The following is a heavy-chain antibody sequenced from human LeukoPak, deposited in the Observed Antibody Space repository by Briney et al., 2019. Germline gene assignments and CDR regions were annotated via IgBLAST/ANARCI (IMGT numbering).Heavy chain of an antibody. Sequence: GRSLRLSCAASGFTFGGYAMHWVRQAPGKGLEWVAIISYDESNRYYADSVKGRFTISRDNSKNTLYLQMNSLRPEETAVYYCATELREGDSGSQYFQHWGQGTLVTVSS. D-gene: IGHD6-19*01. V-gene: IGHV3-30*04. CDR2: ISYDESNR. CDR3: ATELREGDSGSQYFQH. J-gene: IGHJ1*01. CDR1: GFTFGGYA.